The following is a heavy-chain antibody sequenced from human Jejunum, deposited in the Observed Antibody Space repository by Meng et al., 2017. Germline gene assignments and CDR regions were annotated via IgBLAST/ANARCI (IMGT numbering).Heavy chain of an antibody. CDR2: ISASGYTA. Sequence: GESLKISCVASGVNFNAFGMSWVRQAPGKGLEWVSGISASGYTAYYPDSMKGRFTISRDNPKNTLYLQMYSLSPDDTAVYYCARDPGPTPVDALDVWGQGTMVTVSS. CDR1: GVNFNAFG. CDR3: ARDPGPTPVDALDV. J-gene: IGHJ3*01. D-gene: IGHD2-15*01. V-gene: IGHV3-23*01.